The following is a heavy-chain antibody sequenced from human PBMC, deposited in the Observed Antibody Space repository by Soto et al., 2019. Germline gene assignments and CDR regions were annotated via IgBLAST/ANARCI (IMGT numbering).Heavy chain of an antibody. CDR3: AKIKGAITFLHFDA. D-gene: IGHD3-16*01. Sequence: XGSLRLSCVDSTANLKNYAMAWVRQAPGKGLEWVSALTDTGGSTYYAASVKGRFTISRDNSRNTLFLQMDRLRVDDTAVYYCAKIKGAITFLHFDAWGQGTLVTVSS. V-gene: IGHV3-23*01. CDR1: TANLKNYA. CDR2: LTDTGGST. J-gene: IGHJ4*02.